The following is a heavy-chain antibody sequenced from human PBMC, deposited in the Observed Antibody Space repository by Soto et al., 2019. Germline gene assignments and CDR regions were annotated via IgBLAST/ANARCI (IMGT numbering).Heavy chain of an antibody. D-gene: IGHD6-19*01. CDR1: GFTFSDYA. CDR3: AKGGRQWLVTSDFNY. J-gene: IGHJ4*02. CDR2: VSHDGRNT. Sequence: GGSLRLSCAASGFTFSDYAMHWVRKAPGKGLEWVAVVSHDGRNTHYADSVKGRFTTSRDSSKNTVSLEMTSLRAEDTAVYYCAKGGRQWLVTSDFNYWGQGALVTVSS. V-gene: IGHV3-30*18.